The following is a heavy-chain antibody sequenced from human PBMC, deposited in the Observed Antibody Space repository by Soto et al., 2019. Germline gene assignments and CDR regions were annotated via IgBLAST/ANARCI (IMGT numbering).Heavy chain of an antibody. V-gene: IGHV4-39*01. Sequence: QLQLQESGPGLVRPSETLSLTCTVSGGSISSSSYYWGWIRQPPGKGLEWIGSIYYSGSTYYNPSLKRRVTTSVDTSKNQFSLKLSSVTAADTAVYYCASPKIAFYNWFDPWGQGTLVTVSS. CDR1: GGSISSSSYY. J-gene: IGHJ5*02. CDR2: IYYSGST. CDR3: ASPKIAFYNWFDP. D-gene: IGHD3-3*02.